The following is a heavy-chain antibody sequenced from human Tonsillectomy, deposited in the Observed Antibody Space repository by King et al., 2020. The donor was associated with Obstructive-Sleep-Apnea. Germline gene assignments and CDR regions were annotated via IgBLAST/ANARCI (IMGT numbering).Heavy chain of an antibody. J-gene: IGHJ4*02. CDR1: GFTFSSYS. Sequence: VQLVESGGGLVKPGGSLRLSCAASGFTFSSYSMNWVRQAPGKGLEWVASISSSNNYIYYADSVKGRFTISRDNAKNSLYLQMNSLRDEDTAMYYCARGRITVADRIYWGQGTLVTVSS. CDR3: ARGRITVADRIY. V-gene: IGHV3-21*01. CDR2: ISSSNNYI. D-gene: IGHD6-19*01.